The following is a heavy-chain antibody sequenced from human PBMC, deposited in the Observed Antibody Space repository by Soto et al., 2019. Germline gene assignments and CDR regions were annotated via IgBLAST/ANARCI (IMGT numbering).Heavy chain of an antibody. V-gene: IGHV4-59*01. Sequence: QVQLQESGPGLVKPSETLSLTCTVSGDSINSSYWNWIRQAPGKGLEWIGYIDDTGSTNYNPSLKSRVTLSVDPSNNQYSLKLSSVTAADTAVYYCARGVLEWLLRDTYYYYMDVWGKVTTVTVSS. D-gene: IGHD3-3*01. CDR1: GDSINSSY. J-gene: IGHJ6*03. CDR2: IDDTGST. CDR3: ARGVLEWLLRDTYYYYMDV.